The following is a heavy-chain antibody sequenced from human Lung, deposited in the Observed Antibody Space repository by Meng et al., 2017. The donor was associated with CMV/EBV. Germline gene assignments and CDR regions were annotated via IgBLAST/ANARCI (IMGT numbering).Heavy chain of an antibody. D-gene: IGHD1-14*01. Sequence: QITLKDSGPTLGKPTQTLTLTCTFSGFSLSTSEVGVGWIRQPPGKALEWLAVIYWDDDKRYSPSLKSRLTITKDTSKNQVVLTLTNMDPVDTATYYCALFTGSWFDPWGQGTLVTVSS. V-gene: IGHV2-5*02. CDR3: ALFTGSWFDP. CDR2: IYWDDDK. CDR1: GFSLSTSEVG. J-gene: IGHJ5*02.